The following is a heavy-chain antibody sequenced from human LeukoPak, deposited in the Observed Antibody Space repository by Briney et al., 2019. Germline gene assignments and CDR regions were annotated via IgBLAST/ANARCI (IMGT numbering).Heavy chain of an antibody. J-gene: IGHJ4*02. CDR1: GFTFDDYA. D-gene: IGHD1-26*01. CDR3: AKDKYSGSYGPLDY. V-gene: IGHV3-43*02. CDR2: ISGDGGST. Sequence: GGSLRLSCAASGFTFDDYAMHWVRQAPGKGLEWVSLISGDGGSTYFADSVKGRFTISGDNSKNTLYLQMNSLRAEDTAVYYCAKDKYSGSYGPLDYWGQGTLVTVSS.